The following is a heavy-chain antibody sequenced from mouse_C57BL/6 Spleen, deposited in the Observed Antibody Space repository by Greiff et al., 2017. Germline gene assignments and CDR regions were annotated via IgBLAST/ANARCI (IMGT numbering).Heavy chain of an antibody. CDR1: GYTFTSYW. CDR3: ARDPLYDYDEGYYFDY. V-gene: IGHV1-55*01. D-gene: IGHD2-4*01. J-gene: IGHJ2*01. CDR2: IYPGSGST. Sequence: QVQLQQSGAELVKPGASVKMSCKASGYTFTSYWITWVKQRPGQGLEWIGDIYPGSGSTNYNEKFKSKATLTVDTSSSTAYMQLSSLTSEDSAVYYCARDPLYDYDEGYYFDYWGQGTTLTVSS.